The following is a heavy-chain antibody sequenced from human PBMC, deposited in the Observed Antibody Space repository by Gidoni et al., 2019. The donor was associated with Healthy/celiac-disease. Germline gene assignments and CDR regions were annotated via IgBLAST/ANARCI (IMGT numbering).Heavy chain of an antibody. V-gene: IGHV1-3*01. J-gene: IGHJ4*02. CDR2: INAGNGNT. CDR1: GYTFTSYA. D-gene: IGHD2-2*01. Sequence: QVQLVQSGAEVKKPGASVKVSCKASGYTFTSYAMHWVRQAPGQRLEWMGWINAGNGNTKYSQKFQGRVTITRDTSASTAYMELSSLRSEDTAVYYCARGGPVPADYWGQGTLVTVSS. CDR3: ARGGPVPADY.